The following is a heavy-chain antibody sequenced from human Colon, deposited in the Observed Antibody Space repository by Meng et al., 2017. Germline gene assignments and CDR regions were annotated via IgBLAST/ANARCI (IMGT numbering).Heavy chain of an antibody. CDR3: ARYCYNSGDNWFDP. D-gene: IGHD3-10*01. Sequence: GSLRLSCTVSGYSISSGYYWVWIRHPPGKGLEWIATINHSGSTYYNPSLKNRVTISVDTSQTQSSLKLSSVTAADTAVYYCARYCYNSGDNWFDPWGQGTLVTVSS. CDR2: INHSGST. CDR1: GYSISSGYY. V-gene: IGHV4-38-2*02. J-gene: IGHJ5*02.